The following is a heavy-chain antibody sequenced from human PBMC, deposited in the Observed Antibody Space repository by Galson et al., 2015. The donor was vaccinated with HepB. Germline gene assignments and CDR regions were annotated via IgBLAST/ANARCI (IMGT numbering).Heavy chain of an antibody. D-gene: IGHD1-1*01. CDR2: INPSRGST. CDR1: GYTFTNDY. V-gene: IGHV1-46*03. J-gene: IGHJ4*02. CDR3: GRTTANSWNGY. Sequence: SVKVSCKASGYTFTNDYIHWVRQAPGQGLEWMGKINPSRGSTSSPQKFQGRVTMTRDTSTSTVYMELAGLMPEDTAVYYCGRTTANSWNGYWGQGTLVIVSS.